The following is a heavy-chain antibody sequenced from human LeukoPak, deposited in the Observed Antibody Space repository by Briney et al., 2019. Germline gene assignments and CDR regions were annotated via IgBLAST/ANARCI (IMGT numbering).Heavy chain of an antibody. Sequence: QPGGSLRPSCAASGFTFSNAWMSWVRQALGKGLEWVGRIKSKTDGGTTDYAAPVKGRFTISRDDSKNTLYLKMNSLKTEDTAVYYCTTDPYYYDSSGYYWGDYWGQGTLVTVSS. CDR1: GFTFSNAW. CDR2: IKSKTDGGTT. CDR3: TTDPYYYDSSGYYWGDY. D-gene: IGHD3-22*01. V-gene: IGHV3-15*01. J-gene: IGHJ4*02.